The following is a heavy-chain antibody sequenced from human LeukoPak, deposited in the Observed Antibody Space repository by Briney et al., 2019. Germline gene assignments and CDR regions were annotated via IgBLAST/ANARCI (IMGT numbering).Heavy chain of an antibody. CDR1: GFSFSDAW. CDR2: ISGSGVTT. CDR3: AKKVVVGATSPYSDFQD. J-gene: IGHJ1*01. V-gene: IGHV3-23*01. D-gene: IGHD1-26*01. Sequence: GGSLRLSCAASGFSFSDAWMNWVRQAPGKGLEWVSAISGSGVTTHYAGSVKGRFSISRDNSKNTLYLQMNSLRAEDTALYYCAKKVVVGATSPYSDFQDWGQGTLVTVSS.